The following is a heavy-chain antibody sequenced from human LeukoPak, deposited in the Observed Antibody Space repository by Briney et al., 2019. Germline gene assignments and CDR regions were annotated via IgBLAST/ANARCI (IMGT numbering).Heavy chain of an antibody. D-gene: IGHD3-3*01. V-gene: IGHV1-46*03. J-gene: IGHJ6*03. Sequence: EASVKVSCKASGYTFTSYYMHWVRQAPGQGLEWMGIINPSGGSTSYAQKFQGRVTMTRDTSTSTVYMELSSLRSEDTAVYYCARGYYDFWSGYLGYYYYYMDVWGKGTTVSVSS. CDR3: ARGYYDFWSGYLGYYYYYMDV. CDR2: INPSGGST. CDR1: GYTFTSYY.